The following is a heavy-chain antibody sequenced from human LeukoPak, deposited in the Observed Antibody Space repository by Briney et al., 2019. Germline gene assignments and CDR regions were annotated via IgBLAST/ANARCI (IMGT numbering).Heavy chain of an antibody. V-gene: IGHV1-46*01. CDR2: INPSGGRT. D-gene: IGHD1-26*01. CDR3: ARTSLVRDTTSYYMGPFDY. J-gene: IGHJ4*02. CDR1: GYTFTNYY. Sequence: ASVTVSFKASGYTFTNYYMHWVRQAPGQGLEWMGIINPSGGRTAYAQRFQGRVTVTSDMSTSTVYMELSSLTSEDTAVYYCARTSLVRDTTSYYMGPFDYWGQGALVTVSS.